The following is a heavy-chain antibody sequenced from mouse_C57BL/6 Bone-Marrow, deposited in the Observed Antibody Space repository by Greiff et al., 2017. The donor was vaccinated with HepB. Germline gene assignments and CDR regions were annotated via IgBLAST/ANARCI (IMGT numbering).Heavy chain of an antibody. Sequence: EVQLQQSGAELVKPGASVKLSCTASGFNIKDYYMHWVKQRTEQGLEWIGRIDPEDGETKYAQKFQGKATITADTSSNTAYLQLSSLTSEDTAVYYCARITTVPRYFDVWGTGTTVTVTA. J-gene: IGHJ1*03. V-gene: IGHV14-2*01. CDR1: GFNIKDYY. D-gene: IGHD1-1*01. CDR2: IDPEDGET. CDR3: ARITTVPRYFDV.